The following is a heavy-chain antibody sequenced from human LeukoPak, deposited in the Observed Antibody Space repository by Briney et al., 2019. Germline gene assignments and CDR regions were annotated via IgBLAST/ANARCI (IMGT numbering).Heavy chain of an antibody. Sequence: SETLSLTCTVSGGSISSSSYYWGWVRQPPGRGLEWLGSIYYSGSTYYNPSLKSRVAISVDTSKNQFSLKLSSVTAADTAVYYCATYSSGYYTLDYWGQGTLVTVSS. J-gene: IGHJ4*02. D-gene: IGHD3-22*01. CDR1: GGSISSSSYY. CDR2: IYYSGST. V-gene: IGHV4-39*07. CDR3: ATYSSGYYTLDY.